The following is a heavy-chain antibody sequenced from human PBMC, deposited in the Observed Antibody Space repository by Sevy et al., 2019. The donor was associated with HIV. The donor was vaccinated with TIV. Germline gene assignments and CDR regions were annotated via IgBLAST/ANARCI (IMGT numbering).Heavy chain of an antibody. V-gene: IGHV3-49*03. J-gene: IGHJ4*02. CDR2: IRSNAYGGTT. Sequence: GGSLRLSCTTSGFTFGDFAMSWFRQAPGEGLEWISFIRSNAYGGTTEYAPSVRGRFTMSRDDSRSVAYLQMSSLKIEGTAIYYCTRDHIGPNVDFDYWGQGTLVTVSS. CDR3: TRDHIGPNVDFDY. CDR1: GFTFGDFA. D-gene: IGHD2-8*01.